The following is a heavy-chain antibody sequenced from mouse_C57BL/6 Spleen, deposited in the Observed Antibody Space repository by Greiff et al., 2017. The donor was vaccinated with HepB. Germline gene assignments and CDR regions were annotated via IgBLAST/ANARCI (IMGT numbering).Heavy chain of an antibody. V-gene: IGHV1-50*01. CDR2: IDPSDSYT. Sequence: VQLQQPGAELVKPGASVKLSCKASGYTFTSYWMQWVKQRPGQGLEWIGEIDPSDSYTNYNQKFKGKATLTVDTSSSTAYMQLSSLTSEDSAVYYCARSRGGNYGLFAYWGQGTLVTVSA. D-gene: IGHD2-1*01. CDR1: GYTFTSYW. J-gene: IGHJ3*01. CDR3: ARSRGGNYGLFAY.